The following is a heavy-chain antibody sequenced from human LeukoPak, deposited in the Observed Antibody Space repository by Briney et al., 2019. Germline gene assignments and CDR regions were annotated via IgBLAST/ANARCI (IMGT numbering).Heavy chain of an antibody. CDR2: ISWSSGRR. J-gene: IGHJ3*01. CDR3: AKDIPPRIPAAFYL. D-gene: IGHD2-21*01. Sequence: GGSLRLSCAASGFTFGDYAMHWVRQVPGKGLEWVWGISWSSGRRDYADSVKGRFTISRDHARNALFLQLNRLRAEDTAFHYSAKDIPPRIPAAFYLRGQRRMVTVSS. V-gene: IGHV3-9*01. CDR1: GFTFGDYA.